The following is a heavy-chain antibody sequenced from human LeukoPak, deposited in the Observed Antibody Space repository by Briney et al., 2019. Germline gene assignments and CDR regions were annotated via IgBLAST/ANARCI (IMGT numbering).Heavy chain of an antibody. J-gene: IGHJ6*03. Sequence: PSETLSLTCAVSGGSISSSNWWSWVRQPPGKGLEWIGEIYHSGSTNYNPSLKSRVTISVDKSKNQFSLKLSSVTAADTAVYYCASLDYDFWSGYYVSRDRLYYMDVWGKGTTVTVSS. CDR3: ASLDYDFWSGYYVSRDRLYYMDV. CDR1: GGSISSSNW. V-gene: IGHV4-4*02. CDR2: IYHSGST. D-gene: IGHD3-3*01.